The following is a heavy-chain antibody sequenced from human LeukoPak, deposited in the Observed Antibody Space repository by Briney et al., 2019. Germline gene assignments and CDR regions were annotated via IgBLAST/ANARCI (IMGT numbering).Heavy chain of an antibody. J-gene: IGHJ1*01. CDR2: TKPDGSEK. CDR1: GFSFSNYW. Sequence: GSLRLSCAASGFSFSNYWMDWIRQAPGTGLEWVGSTKPDGSEKYYVDSVKGRFTISRDNAKNSLYLQMNGLRAEDTAVYYCAKVSGYYYGYFQHWGQGTLVTVSS. V-gene: IGHV3-7*01. D-gene: IGHD3-22*01. CDR3: AKVSGYYYGYFQH.